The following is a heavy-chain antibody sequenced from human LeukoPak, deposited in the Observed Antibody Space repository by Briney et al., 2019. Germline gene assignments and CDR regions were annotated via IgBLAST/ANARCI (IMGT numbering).Heavy chain of an antibody. CDR2: IKGDGSST. V-gene: IGHV3-74*01. J-gene: IGHJ1*01. CDR1: GFTFSSYW. CDR3: AKDLQYQLLYFQH. Sequence: GGSLRLSCAASGFTFSSYWMHWVRHTPGKGLVWVSRIKGDGSSTSYADSVKGRFTISRDNAKNTLYLQMNSLRAEDAAVYYCAKDLQYQLLYFQHWGQGTLVTVSS. D-gene: IGHD2-2*01.